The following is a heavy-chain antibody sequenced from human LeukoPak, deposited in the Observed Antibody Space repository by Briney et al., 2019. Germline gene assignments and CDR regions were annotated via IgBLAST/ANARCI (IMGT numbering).Heavy chain of an antibody. CDR1: GGSISSYY. CDR2: IYTSGST. CDR3: AREVTMVRGVIYAFDI. J-gene: IGHJ3*02. D-gene: IGHD3-10*01. Sequence: SETLSLTCTVSGGSISSYYWSWIRQPAGKGLEWIGRIYTSGSTNYNPSLKSRVTISVDTSKNQFSLKLSSVTAADTAVYYCAREVTMVRGVIYAFDIWGQGTMVTVSS. V-gene: IGHV4-4*07.